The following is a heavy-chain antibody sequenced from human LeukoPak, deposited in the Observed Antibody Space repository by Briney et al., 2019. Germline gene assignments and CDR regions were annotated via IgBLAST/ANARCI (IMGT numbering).Heavy chain of an antibody. J-gene: IGHJ6*03. CDR1: GYTFTSYA. V-gene: IGHV7-4-1*02. D-gene: IGHD2-21*02. Sequence: ASVKVSCKASGYTFTSYAMNWVRQAPGQGLEWMGWINTNTGNPTYAQGFTGRFVFSLDTSVSTAYLQISSLKAEDTAVYYCARVSYCGGDCYSHSGCYYYYMDVWGRGTTVTISS. CDR3: ARVSYCGGDCYSHSGCYYYYMDV. CDR2: INTNTGNP.